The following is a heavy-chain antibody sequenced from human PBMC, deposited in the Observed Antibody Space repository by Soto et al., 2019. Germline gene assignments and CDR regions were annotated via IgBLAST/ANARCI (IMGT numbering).Heavy chain of an antibody. CDR3: ARPRTVEYYGLDV. V-gene: IGHV4-39*01. CDR1: GGSISTSSYY. D-gene: IGHD4-4*01. Sequence: PSETLSLTCTVSGGSISTSSYYWGWIRQPPGKGLEVIGTIYYSGSTYYNPSLQSRVTISVDRSRHQFSLKLRSVTAADTAVYYCARPRTVEYYGLDVWGQGTTVTVSS. J-gene: IGHJ6*02. CDR2: IYYSGST.